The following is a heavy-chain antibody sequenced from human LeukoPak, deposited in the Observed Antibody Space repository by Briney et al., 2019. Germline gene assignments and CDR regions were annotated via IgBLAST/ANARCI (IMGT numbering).Heavy chain of an antibody. V-gene: IGHV4-39*07. CDR3: ARVVGGNSLYYYYYMDV. CDR1: GGSISSSSYY. J-gene: IGHJ6*03. CDR2: IYYSGST. D-gene: IGHD4-23*01. Sequence: SETLSLTCTVSGGSISSSSYYWGWLRQPPGKGLEWIGSIYYSGSTYYNPSLKSRVTISVDTSKNQFSLKLSSVTAADTAVYYCARVVGGNSLYYYYYMDVWGKGTTVTVSS.